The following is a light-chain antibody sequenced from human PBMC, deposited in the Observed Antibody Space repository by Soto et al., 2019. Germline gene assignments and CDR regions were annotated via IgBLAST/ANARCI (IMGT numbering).Light chain of an antibody. CDR3: QQYGSSPLP. CDR1: QRVSSSY. Sequence: EIVLTQSPGTLSLSPGERAALSCRASQRVSSSYLAWYQQKPGQAPRLLIYGASSRASGIPDRFSGSGSGSHFTRTVRGREPEDFAVYDCQQYGSSPLPFGGGPTVGIK. CDR2: GAS. V-gene: IGKV3-20*01. J-gene: IGKJ4*02.